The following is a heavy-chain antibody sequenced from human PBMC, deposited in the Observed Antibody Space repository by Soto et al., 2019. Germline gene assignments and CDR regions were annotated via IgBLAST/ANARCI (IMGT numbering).Heavy chain of an antibody. Sequence: GGSLRLSCSASGFTFSSYAMHWVRRAPGKGLEYVSAISSNGGSTYYADSVKGRFTISRDNSKNTLYLQMSSLRAEDTAVYYCVKGALLWFGELLVDYYYYYGMDVWGQGTTVTVSS. D-gene: IGHD3-10*01. V-gene: IGHV3-64D*08. CDR2: ISSNGGST. CDR1: GFTFSSYA. J-gene: IGHJ6*02. CDR3: VKGALLWFGELLVDYYYYYGMDV.